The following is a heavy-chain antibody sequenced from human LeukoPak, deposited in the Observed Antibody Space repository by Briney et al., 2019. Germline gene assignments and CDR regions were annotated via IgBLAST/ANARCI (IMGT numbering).Heavy chain of an antibody. Sequence: GGSLRLSCVASGFTFSSYGMSWVRQAPGKGLEWVGRIKSKTDGGTTDYAAPVKGRFTISRDDSKNTLYLQMNSLKTEDTAVYYCTTDGTYCSGGSCYHRFDYWGQGTLVTVSS. J-gene: IGHJ4*02. CDR1: GFTFSSYG. D-gene: IGHD2-15*01. CDR2: IKSKTDGGTT. CDR3: TTDGTYCSGGSCYHRFDY. V-gene: IGHV3-15*01.